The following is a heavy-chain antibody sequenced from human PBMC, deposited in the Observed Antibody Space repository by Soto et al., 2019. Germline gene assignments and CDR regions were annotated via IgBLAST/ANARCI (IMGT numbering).Heavy chain of an antibody. CDR2: IIPIFGTA. Sequence: SVKVSCKASGGTFSSYAISWVRQAPGQGLEWMGGIIPIFGTANYAQKFQGRVTITADKSTSTAYMELSSLRSEDTAVYYCAREFDSSGVGFDYWGQGTPVTVSS. CDR1: GGTFSSYA. D-gene: IGHD3-22*01. V-gene: IGHV1-69*06. CDR3: AREFDSSGVGFDY. J-gene: IGHJ4*02.